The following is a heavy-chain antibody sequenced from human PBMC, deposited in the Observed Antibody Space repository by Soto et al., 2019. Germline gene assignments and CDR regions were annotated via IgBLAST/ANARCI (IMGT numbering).Heavy chain of an antibody. CDR3: ARDPSSIAARRYYYYGMDV. CDR2: IWYDGSNK. D-gene: IGHD6-6*01. V-gene: IGHV3-33*01. CDR1: GFTFSQFG. Sequence: ESGGGVVQPGRSLRLSCAASGFTFSQFGMHWVRQAPGKGLEWVAIIWYDGSNKYYADSVKGRFTISRDNSKNTLYLQMNSLSAEDTAVYYCARDPSSIAARRYYYYGMDVWGQGTTVTVSS. J-gene: IGHJ6*02.